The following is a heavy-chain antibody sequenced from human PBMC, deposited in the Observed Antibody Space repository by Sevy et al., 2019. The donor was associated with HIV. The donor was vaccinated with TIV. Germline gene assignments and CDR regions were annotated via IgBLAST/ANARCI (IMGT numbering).Heavy chain of an antibody. Sequence: GGSLRLSCAASGFTFSDYYMSWIRQAPGKGLEWVSYISSSSSYTNYADSVKGRFTISRDNAKNSLYLQMNSLRAEDTAVYYCATTSPPGIAVDGRGYYYYGMDVWGQGTTVTVSS. V-gene: IGHV3-11*06. D-gene: IGHD6-19*01. CDR1: GFTFSDYY. J-gene: IGHJ6*02. CDR3: ATTSPPGIAVDGRGYYYYGMDV. CDR2: ISSSSSYT.